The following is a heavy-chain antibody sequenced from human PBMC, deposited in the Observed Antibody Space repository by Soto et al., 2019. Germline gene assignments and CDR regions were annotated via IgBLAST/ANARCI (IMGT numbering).Heavy chain of an antibody. D-gene: IGHD1-1*01. J-gene: IGHJ6*02. V-gene: IGHV3-23*01. CDR1: GFTFSSYA. CDR3: EKEGRVHYYYYGIDV. Sequence: GGSLRLSCAASGFTFSSYAMSWVRQAPGKGLEWVSAISGSGGSTYYADSVKGRFTISRDNSKNTLYLQMNSLRAEDTAVYYCEKEGRVHYYYYGIDVWGQGTTVPVYS. CDR2: ISGSGGST.